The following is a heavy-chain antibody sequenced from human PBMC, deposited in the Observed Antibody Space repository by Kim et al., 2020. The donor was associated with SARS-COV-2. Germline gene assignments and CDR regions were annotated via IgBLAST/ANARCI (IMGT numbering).Heavy chain of an antibody. CDR2: IYPSGTT. J-gene: IGHJ4*02. D-gene: IGHD1-1*01. Sequence: SETLSLTCTVSDGSIRTYYWSWIRQPAGKGLEWIGRIYPSGTTNYNPSLRSRVTESADPSKNQFSLRLSSVTAADTAIYYCARSATLSGTTNAKYFFDYWGQGILVTVSS. CDR3: ARSATLSGTTNAKYFFDY. V-gene: IGHV4-4*07. CDR1: DGSIRTYY.